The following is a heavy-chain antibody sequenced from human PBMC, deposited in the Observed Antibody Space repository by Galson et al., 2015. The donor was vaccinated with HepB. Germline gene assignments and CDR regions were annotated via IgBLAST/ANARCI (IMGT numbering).Heavy chain of an antibody. CDR1: SGSIGSDYYY. J-gene: IGHJ4*02. D-gene: IGHD2-2*01. Sequence: TLSLTCTVSSGSIGSDYYYWSWIRQPPGKGLEWIGNIQYSGSTYHNPSLKSRVTISVDTSKNQFSLKLSSVTAADTAVYYCAREGDGYCSSNSCYPYFDYWGQGALVTVSS. V-gene: IGHV4-30-4*01. CDR3: AREGDGYCSSNSCYPYFDY. CDR2: IQYSGST.